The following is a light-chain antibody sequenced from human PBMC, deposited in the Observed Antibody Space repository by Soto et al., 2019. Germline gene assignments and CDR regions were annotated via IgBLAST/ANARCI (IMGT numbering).Light chain of an antibody. CDR1: SCDVGGYND. Sequence: QSALTQPASVSGSPGQSITISCTGTSCDVGGYNDVSWYQQHPGKAPKLMIYDVSNRPSGVSNRFSGSKSGNTASLTISGLQAEDEADYYCSSYTSSSTLLFGAGTKLTVL. J-gene: IGLJ1*01. CDR2: DVS. V-gene: IGLV2-14*01. CDR3: SSYTSSSTLL.